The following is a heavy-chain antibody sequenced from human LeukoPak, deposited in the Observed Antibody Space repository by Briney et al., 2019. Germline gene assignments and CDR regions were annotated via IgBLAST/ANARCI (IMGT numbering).Heavy chain of an antibody. CDR1: GFTFDDYA. J-gene: IGHJ3*02. V-gene: IGHV3-9*01. CDR2: ISWNSGSI. Sequence: GRSLRLSCAASGFTFDDYAMHWVRQAPGKGLEWVSGISWNSGSIGYADSVKGRFTISRDNAKNSLYLQMNSLRAEDTAVYYCASSVLRFLEWSPRDAFDIWGQGTMVTVSS. D-gene: IGHD3-3*01. CDR3: ASSVLRFLEWSPRDAFDI.